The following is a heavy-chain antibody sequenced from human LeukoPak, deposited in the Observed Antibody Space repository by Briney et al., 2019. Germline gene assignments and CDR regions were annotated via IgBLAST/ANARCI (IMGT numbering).Heavy chain of an antibody. CDR1: GFTFSTSV. V-gene: IGHV3-33*01. D-gene: IGHD5-12*01. CDR3: ARRLGYYFDY. J-gene: IGHJ4*02. Sequence: GGSLRLSCAASGFTFSTSVIHWVRQAPGKGLGWVAVIWYDGSNEYYADSVKGRFTISRDNSKNTLYLQMNSLRAEDTAVYYCARRLGYYFDYWGQGTLVTVSS. CDR2: IWYDGSNE.